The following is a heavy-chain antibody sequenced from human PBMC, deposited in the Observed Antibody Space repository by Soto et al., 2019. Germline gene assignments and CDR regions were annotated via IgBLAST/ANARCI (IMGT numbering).Heavy chain of an antibody. J-gene: IGHJ6*02. Sequence: GESLKISCKGSGYSFTSYWIGWVRQMPGKGLEWMGIIYPGDSDTRYSPSFQGQVTISADKSISTAYLQWSSLKASDTAIYYCAREVDTAMVPYYYYGMDVWGQGTTVTVSS. CDR3: AREVDTAMVPYYYYGMDV. CDR2: IYPGDSDT. D-gene: IGHD5-18*01. V-gene: IGHV5-51*01. CDR1: GYSFTSYW.